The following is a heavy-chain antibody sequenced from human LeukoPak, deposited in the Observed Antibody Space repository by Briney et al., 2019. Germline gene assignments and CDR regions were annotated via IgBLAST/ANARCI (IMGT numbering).Heavy chain of an antibody. CDR1: GFTFSSYW. Sequence: GGSLRLSCAVSGFTFSSYWMTWFRQAPGKGLEWVANIKQDGTEIFYVDSVRGRFIISRDNAENSLYLQMNSLRVEDTAVYYCARTPDGADYWGQGTLVTVSS. J-gene: IGHJ4*02. CDR2: IKQDGTEI. D-gene: IGHD3-10*01. V-gene: IGHV3-7*01. CDR3: ARTPDGADY.